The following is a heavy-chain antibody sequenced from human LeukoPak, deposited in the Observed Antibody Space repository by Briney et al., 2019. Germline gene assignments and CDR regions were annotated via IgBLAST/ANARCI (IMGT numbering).Heavy chain of an antibody. V-gene: IGHV4-59*08. CDR2: LYYSGST. D-gene: IGHD3-9*01. Sequence: KTSETLSLTCTVSGGSIRSYYWSWIRQPPGKGLEWIGNLYYSGSTRYNPSLKRRVTISVDTSKNQFSLKLSSVTAADTAVYYCARLDDILTGEYYFDYWGQGTLVTVSS. CDR1: GGSIRSYY. J-gene: IGHJ4*02. CDR3: ARLDDILTGEYYFDY.